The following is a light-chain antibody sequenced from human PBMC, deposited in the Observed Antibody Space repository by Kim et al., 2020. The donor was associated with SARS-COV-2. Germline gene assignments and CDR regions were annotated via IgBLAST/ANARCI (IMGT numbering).Light chain of an antibody. J-gene: IGKJ1*01. CDR3: QHYDTSRT. CDR2: GAS. CDR1: QSISSSY. V-gene: IGKV3-20*01. Sequence: LSPGERATISCRASQSISSSYLGWYQQKPSQAPRLIIFGASNRDTGIPDRFYGGGSGTDFTLTINRLEPEDFAVYYCQHYDTSRTFGQGTKVDIK.